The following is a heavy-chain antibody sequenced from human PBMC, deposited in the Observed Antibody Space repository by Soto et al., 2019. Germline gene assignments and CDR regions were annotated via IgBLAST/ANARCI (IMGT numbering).Heavy chain of an antibody. J-gene: IGHJ6*02. V-gene: IGHV3-7*05. CDR3: ARDQYNSLRQQLSRYYYYGMDV. Sequence: PGGSLRLSCAASGFTFSSYWMSWVRQAPGKGLEWVANIKQDGSEKYYVDSVKGRFTISRDNAKNSLYLQMNSLRAEDTAVYYCARDQYNSLRQQLSRYYYYGMDVWGQGTTVTVSS. CDR2: IKQDGSEK. CDR1: GFTFSSYW. D-gene: IGHD6-13*01.